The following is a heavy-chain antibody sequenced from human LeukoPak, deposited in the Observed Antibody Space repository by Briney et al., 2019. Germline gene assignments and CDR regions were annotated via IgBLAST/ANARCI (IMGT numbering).Heavy chain of an antibody. D-gene: IGHD3-10*01. CDR3: ARDYPQPFLTMVRGVTGPHAFDI. CDR2: INPNSGGT. CDR1: GYIFTDYY. V-gene: IGHV1-2*04. J-gene: IGHJ3*02. Sequence: GASVKVSCKASGYIFTDYYMHWVRQAPGQELEWMGWINPNSGGTNYAQKFQGWVTMTRDTSISTAYMELSRLRSDDTAVYYCARDYPQPFLTMVRGVTGPHAFDIWGQGTMVTVSS.